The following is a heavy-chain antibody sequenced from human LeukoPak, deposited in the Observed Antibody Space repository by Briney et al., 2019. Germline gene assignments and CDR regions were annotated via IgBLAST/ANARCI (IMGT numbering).Heavy chain of an antibody. Sequence: PGGSLRLSCAASGFTFSSCAMSWVRQAPGKGLEWVSAISGSGGGTYYADSVKGRFTISRDNSKNTLYLQMNSLRAEDTAVYYCAKGSQGGYNSMADYWGQGTLVTVSS. J-gene: IGHJ4*02. D-gene: IGHD5-24*01. V-gene: IGHV3-23*01. CDR3: AKGSQGGYNSMADY. CDR1: GFTFSSCA. CDR2: ISGSGGGT.